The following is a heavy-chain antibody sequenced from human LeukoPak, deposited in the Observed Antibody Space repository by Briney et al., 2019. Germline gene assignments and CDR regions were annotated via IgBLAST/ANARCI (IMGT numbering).Heavy chain of an antibody. Sequence: SETLSLTCTVSGGSISSSSYYWGWIRQPPGKGLEWIGSTYYSGSTYYNPSLKSRVTISVDTSKNQFSLKLSSVTAADTAVYYCVLCMRATVTTSSIDYWGQGTLVTVSS. CDR3: VLCMRATVTTSSIDY. V-gene: IGHV4-39*01. D-gene: IGHD4-17*01. CDR1: GGSISSSSYY. CDR2: TYYSGST. J-gene: IGHJ4*02.